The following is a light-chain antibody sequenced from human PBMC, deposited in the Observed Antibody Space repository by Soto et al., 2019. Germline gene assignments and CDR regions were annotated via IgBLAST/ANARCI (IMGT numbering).Light chain of an antibody. CDR2: DAA. Sequence: DIVLTQSPATLSLSPGDRATLSCRASQSVGTSLAWYKQQPGQAPRLLIHDAAYRASGIPERFRGSGSGTAFSLSISSLEPDDFAVYYCQHRSSWPRSFGLGTKVEV. CDR3: QHRSSWPRS. J-gene: IGKJ1*01. CDR1: QSVGTS. V-gene: IGKV3-11*01.